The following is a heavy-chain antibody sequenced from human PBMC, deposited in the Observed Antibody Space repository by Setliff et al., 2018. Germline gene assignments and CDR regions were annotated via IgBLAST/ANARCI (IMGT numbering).Heavy chain of an antibody. V-gene: IGHV4-39*07. D-gene: IGHD6-19*01. CDR1: GGSISSSSYY. CDR2: IYYSGST. Sequence: PSETLSLTCTVSGGSISSSSYYWGWIRQPPGKGLEWIGSIYYSGSTYYNPSLKSRVTISVDTSKNQFSLKLSSVTAADTAVYYCAREQWLDPPGYYYMDVWAKGTTVTVSS. CDR3: AREQWLDPPGYYYMDV. J-gene: IGHJ6*03.